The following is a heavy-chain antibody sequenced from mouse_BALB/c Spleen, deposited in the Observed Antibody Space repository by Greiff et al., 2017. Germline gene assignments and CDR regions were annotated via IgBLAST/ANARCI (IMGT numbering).Heavy chain of an antibody. Sequence: EVKLMESGGGLVKPGGSLKLSCAASGFTFSSYAMSWVRQTPEKRLEWVASISSGGSTYYPDSVKGRFTISRDNARNILYLQMSSLRSEDTAMYYCARGDYGYDDPFAYWGQGTLVTVSA. J-gene: IGHJ3*01. CDR3: ARGDYGYDDPFAY. CDR2: ISSGGST. CDR1: GFTFSSYA. V-gene: IGHV5-6-5*01. D-gene: IGHD2-2*01.